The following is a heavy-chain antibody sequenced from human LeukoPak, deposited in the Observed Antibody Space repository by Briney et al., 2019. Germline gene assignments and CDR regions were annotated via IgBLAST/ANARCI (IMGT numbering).Heavy chain of an antibody. D-gene: IGHD6-19*01. CDR3: AKDQGTSGWYYFDY. Sequence: ASVKVSCKASGYTFTSYGITWVRRAHGQGLEWLGWIRVYNGNTNYAKNFQDRVTMTTDTSTNTAYMELSSLRFDDTAVYYCAKDQGTSGWYYFDYWGQGTLVTVSS. J-gene: IGHJ4*02. CDR1: GYTFTSYG. CDR2: IRVYNGNT. V-gene: IGHV1-18*01.